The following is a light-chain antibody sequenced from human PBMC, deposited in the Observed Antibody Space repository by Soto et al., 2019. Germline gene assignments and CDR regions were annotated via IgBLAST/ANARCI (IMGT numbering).Light chain of an antibody. CDR2: DAS. V-gene: IGKV3D-20*01. J-gene: IGKJ1*01. Sequence: EIVLTQSPATLSLSPGERATLSCGASQTITSAYLAWYQLKPGLAPRLLFYDASNRATGIPDRFSGSGSGTDFTLTISRLEPEDFAVYYCHQYNNWPPWTFGQGTKVEIK. CDR1: QTITSAY. CDR3: HQYNNWPPWT.